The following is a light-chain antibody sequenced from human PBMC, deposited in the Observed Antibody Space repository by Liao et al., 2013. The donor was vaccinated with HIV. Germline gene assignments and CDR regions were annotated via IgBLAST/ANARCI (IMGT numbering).Light chain of an antibody. CDR1: ALPKQY. Sequence: SYELTQPPSVSVSPGQTARITCSGDALPKQYAYWYQQKPGQAPVLVIYKDTERPSGIPERFSGSSSGTTVTLTISGVQAEDEADYYCQSTGSSETFPVFGGGTKLTVL. V-gene: IGLV3-25*03. CDR2: KDT. CDR3: QSTGSSETFPV. J-gene: IGLJ2*01.